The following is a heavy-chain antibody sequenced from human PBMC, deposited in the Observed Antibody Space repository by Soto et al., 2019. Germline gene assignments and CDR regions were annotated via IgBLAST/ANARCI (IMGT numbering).Heavy chain of an antibody. CDR3: AREGSGCNF. D-gene: IGHD6-19*01. V-gene: IGHV1-69*13. J-gene: IGHJ4*02. CDR1: GGSFSNFG. Sequence: SVKVSCKASGGSFSNFGISWVRQAPGQGLEWMGGIVPVFGRPNYAQRFRGRLTITADESTSTGYMELISLRYDDTAVYYWAREGSGCNFWGQGTQVTVSS. CDR2: IVPVFGRP.